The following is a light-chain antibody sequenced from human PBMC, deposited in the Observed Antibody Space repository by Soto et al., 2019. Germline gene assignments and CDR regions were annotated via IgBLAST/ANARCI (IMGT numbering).Light chain of an antibody. CDR3: QQYGSSPLT. CDR2: GVS. CDR1: QSVSSGY. Sequence: DIVLTQSPGTVSLSPGERATLSCRASQSVSSGYLAWYQQKPGQAPRLLIYGVSSRATGIPDRFSGSGSGTDFPLTISRLEPEDFAVYYCQQYGSSPLTFGQGTKVEIK. V-gene: IGKV3-20*01. J-gene: IGKJ1*01.